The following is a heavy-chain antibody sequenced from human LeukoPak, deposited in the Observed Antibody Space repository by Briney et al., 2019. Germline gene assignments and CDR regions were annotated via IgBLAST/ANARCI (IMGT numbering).Heavy chain of an antibody. J-gene: IGHJ4*02. CDR1: GGPLSSGGHS. CDR3: ARFTTYFDF. V-gene: IGHV4-30-2*01. CDR2: IYPSGNA. Sequence: PSQTLSLTCAVSGGPLSSGGHSWSWIRQTPGKGLEWIGYIYPSGNAHYNPALKSRVSLSLDTSKNQVSLTLNSMSAADTAIYFCARFTTYFDFWGQGMLVTVSS. D-gene: IGHD1-14*01.